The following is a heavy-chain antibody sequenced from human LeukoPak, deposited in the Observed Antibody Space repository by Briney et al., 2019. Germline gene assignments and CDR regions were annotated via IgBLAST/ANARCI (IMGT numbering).Heavy chain of an antibody. J-gene: IGHJ4*02. D-gene: IGHD3-22*01. CDR3: AREGGITMIVVAALDY. V-gene: IGHV3-30-3*01. CDR1: GFTFSSYA. CDR2: ISYDGSNK. Sequence: GGSLRLSCAAPGFTFSSYAMHWVRQAPGKGLEWVAVISYDGSNKYYADSVKGRFTISRDNSKNTLYLQMNSLRAEDTAVYYCAREGGITMIVVAALDYWGQGTLGTVSS.